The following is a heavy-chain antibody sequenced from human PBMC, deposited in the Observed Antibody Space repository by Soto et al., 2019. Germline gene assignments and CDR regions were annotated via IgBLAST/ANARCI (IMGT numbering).Heavy chain of an antibody. CDR2: IIPIFGTA. Sequence: SVKVSCKASGGTFSSYAISWVRQAPGQGLEWMGGIIPIFGTANYAQKFQGRVTITADESTSTAYMELSSLRSEDTAVYYCALSTLWFGELFPYNWFDPWGQGTLVTVSS. CDR1: GGTFSSYA. D-gene: IGHD3-10*01. J-gene: IGHJ5*02. V-gene: IGHV1-69*13. CDR3: ALSTLWFGELFPYNWFDP.